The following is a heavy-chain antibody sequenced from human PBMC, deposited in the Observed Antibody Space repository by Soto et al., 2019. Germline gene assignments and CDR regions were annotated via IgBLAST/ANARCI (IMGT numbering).Heavy chain of an antibody. J-gene: IGHJ1*01. CDR2: IYYSGST. Sequence: SETLSLTCNVSGVSVRGYYWSWIRQPPGRGLEWIGYIYYSGSTNYNPSLKSRVTKSVDTSKNQFSMKLTSVTAADTAMFFCASHNCGGDCYSRYFQHWGQGTLVTVSS. V-gene: IGHV4-59*02. CDR3: ASHNCGGDCYSRYFQH. D-gene: IGHD2-21*02. CDR1: GVSVRGYY.